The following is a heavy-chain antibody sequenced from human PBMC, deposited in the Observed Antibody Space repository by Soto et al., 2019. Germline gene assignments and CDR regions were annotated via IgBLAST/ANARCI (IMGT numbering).Heavy chain of an antibody. J-gene: IGHJ6*02. D-gene: IGHD3-3*01. CDR3: ATQIGGLRFLEWGARDYYYGMDV. Sequence: ASETLSLTCTVSGGSISSGGYYWSWIRQHPGKGLEWIGYIYYSGSTYYNPSLKSRVTISVDTSKNQFSLKLSSVTAADTAVYYCATQIGGLRFLEWGARDYYYGMDVWGQGTTVTVSS. V-gene: IGHV4-31*02. CDR2: IYYSGST. CDR1: GGSISSGGYY.